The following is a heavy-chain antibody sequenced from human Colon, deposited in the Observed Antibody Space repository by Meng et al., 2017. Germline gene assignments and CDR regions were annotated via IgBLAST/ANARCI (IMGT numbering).Heavy chain of an antibody. CDR1: GGSISSGDW. D-gene: IGHD1-7*01. CDR2: IDHTGNT. V-gene: IGHV4-4*02. Sequence: QGQLQAAGPGVVKPSGTLALTCAVSGGSISSGDWWSWVRQPPGKGLEWIAEIDHTGNTNYNPSLKSRVTISVDKSKNQFSLKLSFMTAADTAVYYCARVGPGELPNFFDPWGQGTLVTVSS. J-gene: IGHJ5*02. CDR3: ARVGPGELPNFFDP.